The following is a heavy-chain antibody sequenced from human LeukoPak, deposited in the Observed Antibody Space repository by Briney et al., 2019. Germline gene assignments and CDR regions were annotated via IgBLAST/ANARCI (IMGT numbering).Heavy chain of an antibody. CDR3: ARGTEAAGTMGV. Sequence: PGGSLRLSCAASGFTFSSYSMNWVRQAPGKGLEWVSYISSSSSTIYYADSVKGRFTISRDNAKNSLYLQMNSLRAEDTAVYYCARGTEAAGTMGVWGKGTTVTISS. D-gene: IGHD6-13*01. CDR2: ISSSSSTI. V-gene: IGHV3-48*01. J-gene: IGHJ6*03. CDR1: GFTFSSYS.